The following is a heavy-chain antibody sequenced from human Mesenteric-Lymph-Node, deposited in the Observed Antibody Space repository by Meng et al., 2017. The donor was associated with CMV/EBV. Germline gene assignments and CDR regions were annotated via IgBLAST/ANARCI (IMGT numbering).Heavy chain of an antibody. CDR2: ISGSVGST. D-gene: IGHD2-2*01. Sequence: GGSLRLSCAASGFTFSSYGMSWVRQAPGKGLEWVSAISGSVGSTYYADSVKGRFTISRDNSKSSLYLQMNSLRAEDTAVYYCARATYSGYATSDYWGQGTLVTVSS. J-gene: IGHJ4*02. CDR1: GFTFSSYG. CDR3: ARATYSGYATSDY. V-gene: IGHV3-23*01.